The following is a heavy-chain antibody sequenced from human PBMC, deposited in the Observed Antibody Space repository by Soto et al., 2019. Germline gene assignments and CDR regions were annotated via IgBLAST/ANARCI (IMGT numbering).Heavy chain of an antibody. CDR3: AKDSPETVVPAALGVDWFDP. J-gene: IGHJ5*02. D-gene: IGHD2-2*01. CDR2: ISGSGGST. Sequence: EVPLLESGGGLVQPGGSLRLSCAASGFTFSSYAMSWVRQAPGKGLEWVSAISGSGGSTYYADSVKGRFTISRDNSKNTLYLQMNSLRAEDTAVYYCAKDSPETVVPAALGVDWFDPWGQGTLVTVSS. CDR1: GFTFSSYA. V-gene: IGHV3-23*01.